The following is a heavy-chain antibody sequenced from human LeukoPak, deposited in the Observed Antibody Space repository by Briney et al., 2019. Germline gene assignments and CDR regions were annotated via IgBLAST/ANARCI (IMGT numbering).Heavy chain of an antibody. CDR3: ARTRSGYSTLGY. CDR1: GDSISPYY. J-gene: IGHJ4*02. D-gene: IGHD1-26*01. CDR2: VFYTGST. V-gene: IGHV4-59*01. Sequence: SEALSLTCTVSGDSISPYYWSWIRQPPGGGLEWIGYVFYTGSTNYNPSLKSRVTISVDTSRNQFSLKLTSVTAADTAVYYCARTRSGYSTLGYWGQGTLVTVSS.